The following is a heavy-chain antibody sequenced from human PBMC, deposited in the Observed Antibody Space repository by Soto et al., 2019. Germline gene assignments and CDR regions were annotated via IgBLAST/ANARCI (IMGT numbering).Heavy chain of an antibody. CDR3: ARDEVEGLF. CDR2: IWYDGSIK. J-gene: IGHJ6*02. D-gene: IGHD2-15*01. CDR1: GFTFSSYG. Sequence: QVQLVESGGGVVQPGRSLRLSCAASGFTFSSYGMHWVRQAPGKGLEWVAVIWYDGSIKYYADSVKGRFTISRDNSKNTLYLQMNSLRAEDTAVYYCARDEVEGLFWGQGTTVTVSS. V-gene: IGHV3-33*01.